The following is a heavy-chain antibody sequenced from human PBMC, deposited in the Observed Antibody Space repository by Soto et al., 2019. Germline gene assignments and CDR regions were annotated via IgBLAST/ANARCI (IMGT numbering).Heavy chain of an antibody. J-gene: IGHJ2*01. CDR1: GFTFSDYY. Sequence: NPGGSLRLSCAASGFTFSDYYMSWIRQAPGRGLQWISYIKTSGSTMYYADSVKGRFTVSRDNAKNSLYLRMNRLRAEDTAVYYCARGLWNFDLWGRGTLVTVSS. CDR2: IKTSGSTM. V-gene: IGHV3-11*01. CDR3: ARGLWNFDL. D-gene: IGHD3-16*01.